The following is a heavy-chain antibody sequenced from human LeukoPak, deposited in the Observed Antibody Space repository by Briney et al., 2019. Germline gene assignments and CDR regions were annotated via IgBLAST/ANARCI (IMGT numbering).Heavy chain of an antibody. V-gene: IGHV1-69*13. Sequence: SVKVSCKASGGTFSSYAISWVRQAPGQGLEWMGGIIPIFGTANYAQKFQXRVTITADESTSTAYMELSSLRSEDTAVYYCAGTYYYDSSGYPDDYWGQGTLVTVSS. CDR2: IIPIFGTA. D-gene: IGHD3-22*01. J-gene: IGHJ4*02. CDR1: GGTFSSYA. CDR3: AGTYYYDSSGYPDDY.